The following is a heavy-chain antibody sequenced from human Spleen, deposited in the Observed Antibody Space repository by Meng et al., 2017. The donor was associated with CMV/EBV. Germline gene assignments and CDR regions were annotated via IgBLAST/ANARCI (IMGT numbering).Heavy chain of an antibody. Sequence: QVQLVQSGAEVKKPGASVKVSCKTSGYMFTNYGISWARQAPGQGLEWMGWISAYNGNTNYAQKLQGRVTMTTDTSTSTAYMELRSLRSDDTAVYYCARYCSGGSCYSPLDYWGQGTLVTVSS. D-gene: IGHD2-15*01. CDR2: ISAYNGNT. V-gene: IGHV1-18*01. CDR3: ARYCSGGSCYSPLDY. J-gene: IGHJ4*02. CDR1: GYMFTNYG.